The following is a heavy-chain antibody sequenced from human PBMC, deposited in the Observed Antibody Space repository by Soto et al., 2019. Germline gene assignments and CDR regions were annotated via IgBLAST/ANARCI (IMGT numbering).Heavy chain of an antibody. J-gene: IGHJ4*02. CDR2: IGSTGSVT. Sequence: PGGSLRLSCAASGFTFSAYSMNWVRQAPGKGLEWVSFIGSTGSVTHYADSVMGRSTIPRDNARNSLYLQMNSLRAEDTAVYYCARAPGGVLDFDYWGQGTLVTVSS. V-gene: IGHV3-48*04. CDR1: GFTFSAYS. CDR3: ARAPGGVLDFDY. D-gene: IGHD3-16*01.